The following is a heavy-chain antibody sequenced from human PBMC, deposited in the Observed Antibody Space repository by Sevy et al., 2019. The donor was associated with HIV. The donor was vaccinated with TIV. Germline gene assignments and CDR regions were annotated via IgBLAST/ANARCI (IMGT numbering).Heavy chain of an antibody. V-gene: IGHV3-72*01. D-gene: IGHD2-15*01. J-gene: IGHJ6*04. Sequence: GGSLRLSCAASGFTFCDHYVDWVRQAPGKGLEWVGRIRNRPNSYNTEYAASVKGRFTISRDDSKNSVYLQMNSLKTQDSAVYYCVRGPNCGVGGCQQISPYCWDVWGKGATVTVSS. CDR3: VRGPNCGVGGCQQISPYCWDV. CDR1: GFTFCDHY. CDR2: IRNRPNSYNT.